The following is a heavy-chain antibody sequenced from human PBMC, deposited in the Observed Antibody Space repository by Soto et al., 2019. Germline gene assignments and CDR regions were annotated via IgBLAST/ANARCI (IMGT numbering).Heavy chain of an antibody. CDR2: TYYRSKWYN. CDR3: ARDQVDDILNGYYNFDY. J-gene: IGHJ4*02. CDR1: GDSVSSNSAA. V-gene: IGHV6-1*01. D-gene: IGHD3-9*01. Sequence: KQSQTLSLTCAISGDSVSSNSAAWNWIRPSPSRGLEWLGRTYYRSKWYNDYAVSVKSRITINPDTSKNKFSLQLNSVTPEDTAVYYCARDQVDDILNGYYNFDYWGQGTLVTVSS.